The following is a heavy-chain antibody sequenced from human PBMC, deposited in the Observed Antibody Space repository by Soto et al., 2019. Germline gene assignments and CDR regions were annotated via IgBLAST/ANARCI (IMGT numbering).Heavy chain of an antibody. D-gene: IGHD2-15*01. V-gene: IGHV3-23*01. CDR2: ISGRGGNT. J-gene: IGHJ4*02. Sequence: WGSLRLSCAASGFTFSNYAMSWVRQAPGKGLEWVPTISGRGGNTYYADSVKGRFTISRDNSRNTLYLQMDSLRVEDSAVYSCAKAGCSGGTCYLYYFDYWGQGALVTVSS. CDR1: GFTFSNYA. CDR3: AKAGCSGGTCYLYYFDY.